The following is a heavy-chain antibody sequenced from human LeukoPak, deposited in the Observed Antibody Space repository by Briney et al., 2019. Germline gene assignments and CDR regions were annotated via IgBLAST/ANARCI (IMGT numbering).Heavy chain of an antibody. CDR2: ISGSGGST. CDR1: GFTFSSYA. Sequence: GGSLRLSYAASGFTFSSYAMSWVRQAPGKGLEWVSAISGSGGSTYYADPVKGRFTISRDNSKNTLYLQMNTLRAEDSALYYCAKGIYSSGWSYFDYWGHGTLVTVSS. V-gene: IGHV3-23*01. CDR3: AKGIYSSGWSYFDY. J-gene: IGHJ4*01. D-gene: IGHD6-19*01.